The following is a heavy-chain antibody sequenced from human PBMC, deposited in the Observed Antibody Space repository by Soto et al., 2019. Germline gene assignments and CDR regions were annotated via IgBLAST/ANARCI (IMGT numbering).Heavy chain of an antibody. Sequence: QVHLVQSGAEVKKPGASVKVSCKASGYTFTSYGITWGRQAPGQGREWMGWISAHNGNTDYAQKPQGRVIVNRDTSARTAYMELRRLRSVDTAVYDFARGRYGDYWGQGALVTVS. J-gene: IGHJ4*02. CDR2: ISAHNGNT. D-gene: IGHD1-1*01. CDR3: ARGRYGDY. V-gene: IGHV1-18*01. CDR1: GYTFTSYG.